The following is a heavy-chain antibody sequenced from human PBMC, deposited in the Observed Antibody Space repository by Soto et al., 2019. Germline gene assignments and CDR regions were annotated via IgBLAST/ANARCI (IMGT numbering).Heavy chain of an antibody. V-gene: IGHV1-18*01. J-gene: IGHJ4*02. CDR1: GYTFTSYG. D-gene: IGHD6-13*01. Sequence: ASVKVSCKASGYTFTSYGMSWVRQAPGQGLEWMGWISAYNGNTNYAQKLQGRVTMTTDTSTSTAYMELRSLRSDDTAVYYCARDRGIAAAGSIDYWGQGTLVTVSS. CDR3: ARDRGIAAAGSIDY. CDR2: ISAYNGNT.